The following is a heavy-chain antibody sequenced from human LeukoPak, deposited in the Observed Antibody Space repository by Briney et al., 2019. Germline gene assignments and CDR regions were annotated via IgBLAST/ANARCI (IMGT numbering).Heavy chain of an antibody. J-gene: IGHJ3*02. CDR1: GFTFSDYY. CDR3: AKDLGDYYDSSGYYGGAFDI. CDR2: ISSSGSTI. D-gene: IGHD3-22*01. V-gene: IGHV3-11*04. Sequence: GGSLRLSCAASGFTFSDYYMSWIRQAPGKGLEWVSYISSSGSTIYYADSVKGRFTISRDNSKNTLYLQMNSLRAEDTAVYYCAKDLGDYYDSSGYYGGAFDIWGQGTMVTVSS.